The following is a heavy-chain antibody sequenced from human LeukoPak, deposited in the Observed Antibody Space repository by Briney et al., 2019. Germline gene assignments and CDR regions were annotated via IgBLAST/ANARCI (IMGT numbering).Heavy chain of an antibody. V-gene: IGHV3-74*01. CDR1: GFTFSNYW. CDR3: ARDLPSYYDSIGYSY. D-gene: IGHD3-22*01. Sequence: GGSLRLSCAASGFTFSNYWMHWVRQAPGKGLVWVSRINSDGRSTNYADSVKGRFTISRDNAKNSLYLQMNGLRAEDTAVYYCARDLPSYYDSIGYSYWGQGTLVTVSS. J-gene: IGHJ4*02. CDR2: INSDGRST.